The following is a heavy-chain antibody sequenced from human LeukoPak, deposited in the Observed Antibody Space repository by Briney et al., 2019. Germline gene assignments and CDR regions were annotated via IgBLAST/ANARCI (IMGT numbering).Heavy chain of an antibody. CDR3: AKGTRTTVTYNWFDP. Sequence: GRSLRLSCAATGFTFDDYALHWVRQAPGKGLEWVSGISWNSGSIGYADSVKGRFTISRDNAENSLYLQMNSLRAEDTALYYCAKGTRTTVTYNWFDPWGQGTLVTVSS. CDR2: ISWNSGSI. J-gene: IGHJ5*02. D-gene: IGHD4-17*01. V-gene: IGHV3-9*01. CDR1: GFTFDDYA.